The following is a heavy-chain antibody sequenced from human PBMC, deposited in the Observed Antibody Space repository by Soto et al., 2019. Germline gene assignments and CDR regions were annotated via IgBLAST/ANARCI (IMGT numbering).Heavy chain of an antibody. CDR3: ARHHGTYYDAFDI. CDR1: RGSVLSRTYY. J-gene: IGHJ3*02. Sequence: SGTLSLTCTVARGSVLSRTYYWCWIRQPPGKGLEWIATFYYSGSTYHNPSLNSRVTISADTSKNQFSLKLSSVTATDTAVYYCARHHGTYYDAFDIWGQGTMVT. D-gene: IGHD1-1*01. CDR2: FYYSGST. V-gene: IGHV4-39*01.